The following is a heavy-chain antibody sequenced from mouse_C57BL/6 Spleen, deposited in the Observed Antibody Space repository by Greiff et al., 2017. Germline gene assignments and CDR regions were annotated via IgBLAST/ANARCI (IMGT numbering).Heavy chain of an antibody. D-gene: IGHD1-1*01. CDR2: IYPGDGDT. V-gene: IGHV1-82*01. CDR3: ATIYYYGSSLAY. CDR1: GYAFSSSW. J-gene: IGHJ3*01. Sequence: QVQLQQSGPELVKPGASVKISCKASGYAFSSSWMNWVKQRPGKGLEWIGRIYPGDGDTNYNGKFKGKATLTADKSSSTAYMQLSSLTSEDSVVYFCATIYYYGSSLAYWGQGTLVTVSA.